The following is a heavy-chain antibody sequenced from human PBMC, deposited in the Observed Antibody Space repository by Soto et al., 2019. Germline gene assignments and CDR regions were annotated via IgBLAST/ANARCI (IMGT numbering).Heavy chain of an antibody. CDR3: ARDIYSSSWLYYYCYGMDV. CDR1: GFTFSSYW. D-gene: IGHD6-13*01. J-gene: IGHJ6*02. Sequence: PGGSLRLSCAASGFTFSSYWMSWVRQAPGKGLEWVANIKQDGSEKYYVDSVKGRFTISRDNAKNSLYLQMNSLRAEDTAVYYCARDIYSSSWLYYYCYGMDVWGQGTTVTVSS. V-gene: IGHV3-7*03. CDR2: IKQDGSEK.